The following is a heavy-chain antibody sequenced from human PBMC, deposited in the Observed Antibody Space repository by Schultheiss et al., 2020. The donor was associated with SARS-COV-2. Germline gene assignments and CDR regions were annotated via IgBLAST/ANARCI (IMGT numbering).Heavy chain of an antibody. CDR2: ISYDGSNK. V-gene: IGHV3-30*01. Sequence: GESLKISCAASGFTFSSYAMHWVRQAPGKGLEWVAVISYDGSNKYYADSVKGRFTISRDNSKNTLYLQMNSLRAEDTAVYYCARDGSGSYYNHPPSYYFDYWGQGTLVTVSS. J-gene: IGHJ4*02. CDR1: GFTFSSYA. CDR3: ARDGSGSYYNHPPSYYFDY. D-gene: IGHD3-10*01.